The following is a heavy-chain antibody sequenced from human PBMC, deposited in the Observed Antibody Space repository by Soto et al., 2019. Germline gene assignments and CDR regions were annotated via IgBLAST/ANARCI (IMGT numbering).Heavy chain of an antibody. J-gene: IGHJ6*02. V-gene: IGHV1-18*01. D-gene: IGHD3-22*01. CDR2: ISAYNGNT. Sequence: ASVKVSCKASGYTFTSYGINWVRQAPGQGLEWMGWISAYNGNTNYAQKLQGRVTMTTDTSTSTAYMELRSLRSDDTAVYYCARGDESIVVVNGARANYYYYGMDVWGQGTTVTVSS. CDR1: GYTFTSYG. CDR3: ARGDESIVVVNGARANYYYYGMDV.